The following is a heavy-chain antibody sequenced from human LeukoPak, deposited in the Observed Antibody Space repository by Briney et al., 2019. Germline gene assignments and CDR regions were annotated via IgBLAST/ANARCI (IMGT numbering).Heavy chain of an antibody. Sequence: SETLSLTCAVYGGSFSGYYWSWIRQPPGKGLEWIGKINHSGSANYNPSLKSRVTISVDSSKNQFSLKLSSVTAADTAVYYCARLGKERYFDRVLNWFDPWGQGTLVTVSS. CDR2: INHSGSA. V-gene: IGHV4-34*01. CDR1: GGSFSGYY. J-gene: IGHJ5*02. D-gene: IGHD3-9*01. CDR3: ARLGKERYFDRVLNWFDP.